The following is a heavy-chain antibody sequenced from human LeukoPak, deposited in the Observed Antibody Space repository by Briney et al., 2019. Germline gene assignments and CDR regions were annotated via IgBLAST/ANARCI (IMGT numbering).Heavy chain of an antibody. CDR3: ASDYYDSSGYLGY. V-gene: IGHV4-30-2*01. Sequence: SQTLSLTCTVSGGSISSGGYYWSWIRQPPGKGLEWIGYIYHSGSTYYNPSLKSRVTISVDRSKNQFSLKLSSVTAADTAVYYCASDYYDSSGYLGYWGQGTLVTVSS. J-gene: IGHJ4*02. CDR2: IYHSGST. D-gene: IGHD3-22*01. CDR1: GGSISSGGYY.